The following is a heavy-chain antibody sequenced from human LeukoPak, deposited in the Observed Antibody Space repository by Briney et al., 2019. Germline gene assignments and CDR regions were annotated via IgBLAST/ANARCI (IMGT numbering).Heavy chain of an antibody. J-gene: IGHJ3*02. CDR3: ARAAYDFWSGSLHDAFDI. Sequence: SETLPLTCTVSGGSISSYYWSWIRQPPGKGLEWIGYIYYSGSTNYNPSLKSRVTISVDTSKNQFSLKLSSVTAADTAVYYCARAAYDFWSGSLHDAFDIWGQGTMVTVSS. D-gene: IGHD3-3*01. V-gene: IGHV4-59*01. CDR1: GGSISSYY. CDR2: IYYSGST.